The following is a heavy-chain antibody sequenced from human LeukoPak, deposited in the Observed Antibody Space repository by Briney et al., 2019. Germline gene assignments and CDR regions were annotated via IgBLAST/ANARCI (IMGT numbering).Heavy chain of an antibody. CDR3: ARVGFDWSYWYFDL. V-gene: IGHV3-11*05. D-gene: IGHD3-9*01. CDR1: GFIFSDYY. J-gene: IGHJ2*01. CDR2: ISSSSSYT. Sequence: GGSLRLSCAASGFIFSDYYMSWIRRAPGKGLEWVSYISSSSSYTNYADSAKGRFTISRDNAKNSLYLQMNSLRVEDTAVYYCARVGFDWSYWYFDLWGRGTLVTVS.